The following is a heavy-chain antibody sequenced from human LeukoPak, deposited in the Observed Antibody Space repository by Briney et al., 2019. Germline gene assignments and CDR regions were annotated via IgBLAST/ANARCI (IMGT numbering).Heavy chain of an antibody. Sequence: GGSLRLSCAASGFTFSSYGMHGVRQAPGRGRGWVAFIRYDGSNKYYADSVKGRFTISRDNSKNTLYLQMNSLRAEDTAVYYCAKESTVTTVDYWGQGTLVTVSS. CDR2: IRYDGSNK. D-gene: IGHD4-11*01. J-gene: IGHJ4*02. V-gene: IGHV3-30*02. CDR1: GFTFSSYG. CDR3: AKESTVTTVDY.